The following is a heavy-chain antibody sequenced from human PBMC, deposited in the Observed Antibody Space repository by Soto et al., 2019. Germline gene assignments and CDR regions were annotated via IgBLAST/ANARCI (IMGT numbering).Heavy chain of an antibody. D-gene: IGHD6-19*01. CDR3: AKCSSGWGNDAFDI. CDR2: ISGGGAKR. Sequence: ESGGGLVQPGGSLRLSCAASGFTFSDYAMSWVRQTPGKGLEWVSYISGGGAKRFYADAVKGRFTISRDNSKNTLYLQMNSLRVEDTAMFFCAKCSSGWGNDAFDIWGLGTMVTVSS. V-gene: IGHV3-23*01. CDR1: GFTFSDYA. J-gene: IGHJ3*02.